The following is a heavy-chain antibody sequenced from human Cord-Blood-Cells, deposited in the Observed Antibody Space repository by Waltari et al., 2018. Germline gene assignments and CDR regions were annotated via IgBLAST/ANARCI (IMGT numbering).Heavy chain of an antibody. CDR1: GGTFSSYA. J-gene: IGHJ2*01. V-gene: IGHV1-69*09. CDR2: IIPSLGIA. CDR3: ARVGIAARYWYFDL. D-gene: IGHD6-6*01. Sequence: QVQLVQSGAEVKKPGSSVKVSCKASGGTFSSYAISWVRQAPGQGLEWMGRIIPSLGIAKYAQKFQGRVTITADKSTSTAYMELSSLRSEDTAVYYCARVGIAARYWYFDLWGRGTLVTVSS.